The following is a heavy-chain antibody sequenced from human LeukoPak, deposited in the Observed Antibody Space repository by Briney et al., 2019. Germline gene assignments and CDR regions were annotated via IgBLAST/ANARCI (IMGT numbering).Heavy chain of an antibody. CDR3: AKGTLDIVVVPAAPKVYYFDY. Sequence: GGSLRLSCAASGFTFSSYAMSWVRQAPGKGLEWVSGINWNGGSTGYADSVKGRFTISRDNSKNTLYLQMNSLRAEDTAVYYCAKGTLDIVVVPAAPKVYYFDYWGQGTLVTVSS. D-gene: IGHD2-2*01. V-gene: IGHV3-23*01. CDR2: INWNGGST. J-gene: IGHJ4*02. CDR1: GFTFSSYA.